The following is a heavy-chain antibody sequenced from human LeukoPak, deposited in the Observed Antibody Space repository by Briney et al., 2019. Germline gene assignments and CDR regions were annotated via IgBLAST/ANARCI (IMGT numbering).Heavy chain of an antibody. CDR2: ITDSGIRT. J-gene: IGHJ4*02. D-gene: IGHD1-26*01. CDR3: AKGSRGSYDY. CDR1: GFIFNSYA. Sequence: PGGSLRLSCAASGFIFNSYAMAWVRQGPGKGLEWVSSITDSGIRTYYADSVKGRCTISRDNSKNTLFLQMNSLRAEDTAVYYCAKGSRGSYDYWGQGTLVTVSS. V-gene: IGHV3-23*01.